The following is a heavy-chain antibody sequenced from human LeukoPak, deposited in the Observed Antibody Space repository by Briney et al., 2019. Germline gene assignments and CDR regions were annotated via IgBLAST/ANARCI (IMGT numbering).Heavy chain of an antibody. D-gene: IGHD1-26*01. Sequence: GASVKVSCEASAGTFSSYAISWVRQSPGQGLEWMGGIIPIFGTANYAQKFQGRVTITADESTSTAYMELSSLRSEDTAVYYCAWGMGASDYLGQGTLVTVSS. J-gene: IGHJ4*02. V-gene: IGHV1-69*13. CDR2: IIPIFGTA. CDR1: AGTFSSYA. CDR3: AWGMGASDY.